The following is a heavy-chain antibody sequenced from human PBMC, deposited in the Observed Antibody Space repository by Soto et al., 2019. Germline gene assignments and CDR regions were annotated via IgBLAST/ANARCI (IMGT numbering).Heavy chain of an antibody. J-gene: IGHJ4*02. D-gene: IGHD3-10*01. CDR2: LNSDGRST. V-gene: IGHV3-74*01. CDR1: GFTFSSYW. CDR3: ARLNVVRGVSADF. Sequence: EVLLEESGGGLVQPGGSLRLSCAASGFTFSSYWMHWVCQVPGEGLVWISRLNSDGRSTNYADSVKGRFIISRDNAKNTLYLQMNSLRAEDTAVYYCARLNVVRGVSADFWGQGTLVTVSS.